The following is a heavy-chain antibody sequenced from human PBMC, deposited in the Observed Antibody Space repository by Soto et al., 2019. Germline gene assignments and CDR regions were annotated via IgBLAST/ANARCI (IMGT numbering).Heavy chain of an antibody. CDR3: ARDVGFDYVN. J-gene: IGHJ4*02. Sequence: EVQLVESGGGLVQPGGSLRISCAVSGFSIASYWMSWVRQAPGKGLEWVATTKEDGSEIYYVDSVRGRFTISRDNAENSLYLQMNSLIAEDTAVYFCARDVGFDYVNWGQGTLVTVSS. V-gene: IGHV3-7*01. CDR2: TKEDGSEI. CDR1: GFSIASYW. D-gene: IGHD3-16*01.